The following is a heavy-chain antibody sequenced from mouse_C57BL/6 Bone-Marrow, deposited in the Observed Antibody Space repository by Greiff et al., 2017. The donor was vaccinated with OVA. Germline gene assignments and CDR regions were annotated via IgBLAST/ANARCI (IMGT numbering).Heavy chain of an antibody. Sequence: EVKVVESGGGLVQPGGSLKLSCAASGFTFSDYYMYWVRQTPEKRLEWVAYISNGGGSTYYPDTVKGRFTISRDNAKNTLYLQMSRLKSEDTAMYYCALDGFYWYFDVWGTGTTVTVSS. CDR2: ISNGGGST. CDR3: ALDGFYWYFDV. J-gene: IGHJ1*03. D-gene: IGHD2-3*01. CDR1: GFTFSDYY. V-gene: IGHV5-12*01.